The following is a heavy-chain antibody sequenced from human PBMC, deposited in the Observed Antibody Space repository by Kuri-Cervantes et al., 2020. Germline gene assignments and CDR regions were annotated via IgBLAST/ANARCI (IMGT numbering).Heavy chain of an antibody. CDR2: INQDGSEK. CDR1: GFTFSSFW. V-gene: IGHV3-7*01. CDR3: ARDKLRYFDWLFNRADAFDI. Sequence: LSLTCAASGFTFSSFWMTWVRQAPGKGLEWVADINQDGSEKYYVDSVKGRFTISRDNAKNSLYLQMNSLRAEDTAVYYCARDKLRYFDWLFNRADAFDIWGQGTMVTVSS. J-gene: IGHJ3*02. D-gene: IGHD3-9*01.